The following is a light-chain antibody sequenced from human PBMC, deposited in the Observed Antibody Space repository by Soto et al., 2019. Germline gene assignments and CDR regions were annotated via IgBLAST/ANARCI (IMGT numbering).Light chain of an antibody. V-gene: IGKV3-20*01. CDR3: QQYGRSLFT. J-gene: IGKJ5*01. CDR1: QTIISSY. Sequence: EVVLTQSPGTLSLSPGETVTLSCRASQTIISSYFAWYQQKPGQAPRLLIYGASSRATGIPDRFSGSGSGTDFTLTISGLEPEDSAVYYCQQYGRSLFTFGQGTRLEIK. CDR2: GAS.